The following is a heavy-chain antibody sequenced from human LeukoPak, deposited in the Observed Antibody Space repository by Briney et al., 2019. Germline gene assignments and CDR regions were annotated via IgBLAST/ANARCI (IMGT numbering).Heavy chain of an antibody. Sequence: GGSLRLSCTASGFIFSDYWMSWVRQAPGRGLEWLATIKQDGSGKSYVDSVKGRFTISRDNAKKSLYLQMNSLRGDDTAVYYCARGGGDYWGQGTLVTVSS. V-gene: IGHV3-7*01. CDR2: IKQDGSGK. CDR1: GFIFSDYW. D-gene: IGHD3-10*01. CDR3: ARGGGDY. J-gene: IGHJ4*02.